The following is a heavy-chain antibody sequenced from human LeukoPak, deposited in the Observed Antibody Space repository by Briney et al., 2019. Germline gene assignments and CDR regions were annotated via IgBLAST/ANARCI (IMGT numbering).Heavy chain of an antibody. CDR1: GYTFTDYF. V-gene: IGHV1-2*02. D-gene: IGHD3-22*01. CDR3: ARVSSITLIVVPDYFDY. CDR2: INPNSGGT. J-gene: IGHJ4*02. Sequence: GASVKVSCKASGYTFTDYFMHWVRQAPGQGLEWLGWINPNSGGTNYAQKFHGRVTMTRDTSISTAYMELSRLKSDDTAVYYCARVSSITLIVVPDYFDYWGQGTLATVSS.